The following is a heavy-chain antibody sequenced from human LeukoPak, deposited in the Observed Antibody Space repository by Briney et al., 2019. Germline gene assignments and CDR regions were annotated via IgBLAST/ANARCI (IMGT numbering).Heavy chain of an antibody. D-gene: IGHD6-19*01. Sequence: GGSLRLSCAAWGFTFCSYAMSGVCGSRGEGLEGVSAISGSGGSTYYADAVKGRFTISRDNSKNTLYLQMNSLRAEDTAVYSRAKDPQKYSSGWVFDYWGQGTLVTVSS. CDR3: AKDPQKYSSGWVFDY. V-gene: IGHV3-23*01. CDR2: ISGSGGST. J-gene: IGHJ4*02. CDR1: GFTFCSYA.